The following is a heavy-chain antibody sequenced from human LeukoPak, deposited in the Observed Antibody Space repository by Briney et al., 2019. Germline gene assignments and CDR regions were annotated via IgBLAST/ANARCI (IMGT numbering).Heavy chain of an antibody. V-gene: IGHV3-73*01. CDR2: IRSKANSYAT. D-gene: IGHD1-26*01. Sequence: GGSLRLSCAASGFTFTSYSMNWVRHAPGEGLEWVGRIRSKANSYATAYAASVKGRFTISRDNSQNTAYLQMNSLKTEDTAVYYCIPVGATIQTFQHWGQGTLVTVSS. CDR3: IPVGATIQTFQH. J-gene: IGHJ1*01. CDR1: GFTFTSYS.